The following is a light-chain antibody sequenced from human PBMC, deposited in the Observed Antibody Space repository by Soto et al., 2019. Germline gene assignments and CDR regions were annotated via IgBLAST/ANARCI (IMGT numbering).Light chain of an antibody. CDR2: DVS. CDR1: SSDVGGYNY. CDR3: SSYTSSSTQV. Sequence: ALTQPASVSGSPGQSITISCTGTSSDVGGYNYVSWYQQHPGKAPKLMIYDVSNRPSGVSNRFSGSKSGNTASLTISGLQAEDEADSYCSSYTSSSTQVFGTGTKVTVL. J-gene: IGLJ1*01. V-gene: IGLV2-14*01.